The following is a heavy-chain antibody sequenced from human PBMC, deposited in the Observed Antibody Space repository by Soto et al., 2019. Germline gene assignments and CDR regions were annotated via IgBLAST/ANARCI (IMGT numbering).Heavy chain of an antibody. CDR3: ARDQNRDDFWSGYYLD. V-gene: IGHV4-31*03. CDR1: GGSISSGGYY. J-gene: IGHJ4*02. CDR2: IYYSGST. Sequence: PSETLSLTCTVSGGSISSGGYYWSWIRQHPGKGLEWIGYIYYSGSTYYNPSLESRVTISVDTSKNQFSLKLSSVTAADTAVYYCARDQNRDDFWSGYYLDWGQGTLVTVS. D-gene: IGHD3-3*01.